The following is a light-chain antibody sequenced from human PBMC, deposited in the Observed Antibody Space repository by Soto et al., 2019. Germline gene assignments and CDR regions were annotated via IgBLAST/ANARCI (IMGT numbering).Light chain of an antibody. Sequence: EIVLTQSPGTLSLSPGERATLSCRASQRISSNYLAWYQQKPGQAPRLLIYGASFRAADIPDRFSGSGSGTDFTLTVSRLEPEDFAVYYCQQYGTSPQTFGQVTKVDFK. V-gene: IGKV3-20*01. CDR3: QQYGTSPQT. CDR1: QRISSNY. CDR2: GAS. J-gene: IGKJ1*01.